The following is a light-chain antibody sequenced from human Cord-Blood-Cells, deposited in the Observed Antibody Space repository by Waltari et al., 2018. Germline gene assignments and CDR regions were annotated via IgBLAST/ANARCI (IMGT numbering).Light chain of an antibody. CDR1: QSISSW. CDR2: TAS. CDR3: QQYNSYSYT. V-gene: IGKV1-5*03. J-gene: IGKJ2*01. Sequence: DTQMTQSPSTLSASVGDRFTITCRASQSISSWLAWYQQKPGQAPKLLIYTASSLESGVPSRFSGSGSGTEFTLTISSLQPDDFATYYCQQYNSYSYTVGQGTKLEIK.